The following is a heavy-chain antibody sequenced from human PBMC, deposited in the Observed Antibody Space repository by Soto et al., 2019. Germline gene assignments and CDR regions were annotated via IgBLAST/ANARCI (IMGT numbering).Heavy chain of an antibody. Sequence: GGSLRLSCAASGFTFSSYAMHWVRQAPGKGLEWVAVISYDGSNKYYADSVKGRFTISRDNSKNTLYLQMNSLRAEDTAVYYCARGRMVGPYDYWGQGTLVTVSS. CDR3: ARGRMVGPYDY. D-gene: IGHD2-15*01. J-gene: IGHJ4*02. V-gene: IGHV3-30-3*01. CDR2: ISYDGSNK. CDR1: GFTFSSYA.